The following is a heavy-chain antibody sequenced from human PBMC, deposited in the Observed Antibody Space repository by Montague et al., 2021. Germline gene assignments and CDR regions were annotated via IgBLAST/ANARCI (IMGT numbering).Heavy chain of an antibody. Sequence: TLSLTCTVSGDSLSSVGYSWTWIRLHPGKGLEWFGYMYYSGSTYYNLSLKSRVTISGDTSKNHFSLRLTSVTAADTAVYYCARGRLATGDFDYWGQGTLVTVSS. D-gene: IGHD6-13*01. CDR3: ARGRLATGDFDY. CDR2: MYYSGST. J-gene: IGHJ4*02. V-gene: IGHV4-31*03. CDR1: GDSLSSVGYS.